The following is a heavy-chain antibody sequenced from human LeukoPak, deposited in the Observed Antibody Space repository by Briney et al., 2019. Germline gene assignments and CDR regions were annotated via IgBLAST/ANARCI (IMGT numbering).Heavy chain of an antibody. CDR2: IIPILGIA. D-gene: IGHD6-6*01. CDR3: ARGTYITSFIDY. CDR1: GGTFSSYA. V-gene: IGHV1-69*04. J-gene: IGHJ4*02. Sequence: ASVKVSCKASGGTFSSYAISWVRQAPGQGLEWMGRIIPILGIANYAQKFQGRVTITADKSTSTAYMELSSLRSEDTPVYYCARGTYITSFIDYWGQGTLATVSS.